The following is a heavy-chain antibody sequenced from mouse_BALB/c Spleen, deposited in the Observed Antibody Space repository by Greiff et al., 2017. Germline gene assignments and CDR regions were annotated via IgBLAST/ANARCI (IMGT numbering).Heavy chain of an antibody. CDR3: ARAAGGWFAY. CDR2: INPSNGRT. J-gene: IGHJ3*01. CDR1: GYTFTSYW. Sequence: VQLQQPGAELVKPGASVKLSCKASGYTFTSYWMHWVKQRPGQGLEWIGEINPSNGRTNYNEKFKSKATLTVDKSSSTAYMQLSSLTSEDSAVYYCARAAGGWFAYWGQGTLVTVSA. V-gene: IGHV1S81*02.